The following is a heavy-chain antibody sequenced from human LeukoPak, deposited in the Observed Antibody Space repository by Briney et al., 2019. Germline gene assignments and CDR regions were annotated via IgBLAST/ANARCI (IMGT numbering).Heavy chain of an antibody. V-gene: IGHV3-21*01. Sequence: PGGSLRLSCAASGFTFSSYSMNWVLQAPGKGLEWVSSISSSSSYIYYADSVKGRFTISRDNAKNSLYLQMNSLRGEDTAVYYCARGPLYYYGSGSCFDYWGQGTLVTVSS. CDR3: ARGPLYYYGSGSCFDY. D-gene: IGHD3-10*01. CDR2: ISSSSSYI. CDR1: GFTFSSYS. J-gene: IGHJ4*02.